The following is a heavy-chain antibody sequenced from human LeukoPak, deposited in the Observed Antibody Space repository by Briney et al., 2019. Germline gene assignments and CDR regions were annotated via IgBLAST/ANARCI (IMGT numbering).Heavy chain of an antibody. CDR3: ARRYFDWLFPFDY. CDR2: FYYSWST. Sequence: PSDTLSLPCAVSGYSISSGYYWGWIRQPPRTGLERIGSFYYSWSTYYKPSHKTRHNISVHRPKHTVSPKLRSVTPAHTAVYYCARRYFDWLFPFDYWGQGTLVTVSS. CDR1: GYSISSGYY. J-gene: IGHJ4*02. D-gene: IGHD3-9*01. V-gene: IGHV4-38-2*01.